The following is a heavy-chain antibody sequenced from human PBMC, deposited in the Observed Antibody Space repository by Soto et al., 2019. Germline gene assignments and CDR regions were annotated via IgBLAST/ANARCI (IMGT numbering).Heavy chain of an antibody. CDR3: AAYSHKGY. CDR2: IYSGGST. J-gene: IGHJ4*02. CDR1: GFTVSNNY. D-gene: IGHD3-16*01. V-gene: IGHV3-66*01. Sequence: EEQLVESGGDWVKPGGSLRLSCAASGFTVSNNYMSLFRQAPGKGLEWVSLIYSGGSTYYADSVKGRFTISRDSSKNTLYLQMNSLRAEDTAMYYCAAYSHKGYWGQGTLVTVSS.